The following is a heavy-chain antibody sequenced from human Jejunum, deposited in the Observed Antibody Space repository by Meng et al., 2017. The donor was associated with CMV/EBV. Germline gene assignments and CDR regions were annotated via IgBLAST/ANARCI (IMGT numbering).Heavy chain of an antibody. CDR1: GFPLRSSA. D-gene: IGHD4-11*01. V-gene: IGHV3-30*02. CDR2: IAHDRSTK. CDR3: VKDLFYSFDY. J-gene: IGHJ4*02. Sequence: ESGGGGVQPGCSLRLSCPASGFPLRSSAMHWVRQFPGKGLEWVSFIAHDRSTKTYTDSVKGRFTISRDDSKNTVYLEMNSLRVEDTAVYYCVKDLFYSFDYWGQGSLVTVSS.